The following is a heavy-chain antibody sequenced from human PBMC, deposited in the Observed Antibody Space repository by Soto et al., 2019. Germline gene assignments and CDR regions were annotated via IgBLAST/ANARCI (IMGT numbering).Heavy chain of an antibody. J-gene: IGHJ4*02. V-gene: IGHV3-21*01. Sequence: GGSLRLSCAASGFTFSSYSMNWVRQAPGKGLEWVSSISSSSSYIYYADSVKGRFTISRDNAKNSLYLQMNSLRAEDTAVYYCARLVVVAATPDFDYWGQGTLVTVSS. CDR1: GFTFSSYS. CDR3: ARLVVVAATPDFDY. D-gene: IGHD2-15*01. CDR2: ISSSSSYI.